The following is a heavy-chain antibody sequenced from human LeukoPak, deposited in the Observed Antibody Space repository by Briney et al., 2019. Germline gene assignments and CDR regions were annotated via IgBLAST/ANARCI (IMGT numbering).Heavy chain of an antibody. CDR1: GGSISSGGYY. J-gene: IGHJ4*02. CDR3: ARAGRDFWSGSKGGGYYFDY. CDR2: IYYSGST. V-gene: IGHV4-31*03. D-gene: IGHD3-3*01. Sequence: PSETLSLTCTVSGGSISSGGYYWSWIRQHPGKGLEWIGYIYYSGSTYYNPSLKSRVTISVDTSKNQFSLKLSSETAADTAVYYCARAGRDFWSGSKGGGYYFDYWGQGTLVTVSS.